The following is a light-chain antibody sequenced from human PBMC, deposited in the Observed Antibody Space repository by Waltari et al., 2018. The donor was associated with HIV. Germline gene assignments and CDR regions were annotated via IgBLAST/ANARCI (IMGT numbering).Light chain of an antibody. J-gene: IGLJ2*01. CDR3: ACWDRSGDYIL. CDR2: GKN. V-gene: IGLV3-19*01. CDR1: SLRKYY. Sequence: SSELTQDPAVSVALGQTVKIACLGDSLRKYYASWYRLRPGQAPPLLVYGKNSRPSGIPYLCAASSSGNRAFLTITGARAEDEADYYCACWDRSGDYILFGGGTSLTGL.